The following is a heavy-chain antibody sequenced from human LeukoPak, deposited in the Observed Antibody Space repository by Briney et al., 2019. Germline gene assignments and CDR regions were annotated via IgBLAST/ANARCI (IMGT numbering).Heavy chain of an antibody. V-gene: IGHV3-7*01. Sequence: GGSLRLSCAASGFTFSSYWMSWVRQAPGKGLEWVANIKQDGSEKYYVDSVKGRFTISRDNAKNSLYLQTNSLRAEDTAVYYCARRLRLGEFSLEGYFDYWGQGTLVTVSS. CDR2: IKQDGSEK. D-gene: IGHD3-16*02. CDR3: ARRLRLGEFSLEGYFDY. CDR1: GFTFSSYW. J-gene: IGHJ4*02.